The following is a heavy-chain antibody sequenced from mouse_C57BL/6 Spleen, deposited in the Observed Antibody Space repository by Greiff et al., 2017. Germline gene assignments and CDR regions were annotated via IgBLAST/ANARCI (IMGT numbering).Heavy chain of an antibody. J-gene: IGHJ4*01. CDR3: ARQVGAMDY. Sequence: QVQLQQSGAELVRPGTSVKVSCKASGYAFTNYLLEWVKQRPGQGLEWIGVINPGSGGTNYNEKFKGKATLTADKSSSTAYMQLSSLTSEDSAVYFCARQVGAMDYWGQGTSVTVSS. CDR1: GYAFTNYL. D-gene: IGHD1-1*02. V-gene: IGHV1-54*01. CDR2: INPGSGGT.